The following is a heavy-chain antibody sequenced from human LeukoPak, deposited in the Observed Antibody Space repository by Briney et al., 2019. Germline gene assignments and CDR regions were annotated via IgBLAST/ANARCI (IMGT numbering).Heavy chain of an antibody. CDR2: INPSGGST. Sequence: GASVKVSCKASGYTFTSYYMHWVRQAPGQGLEWMGIINPSGGSTSYAQKFQGRVTMTRDTSTSTVYMELSSLRSEDTAVYYCARDAGNYYDSSGYYHFDYWGQGTLVTVSS. J-gene: IGHJ4*02. D-gene: IGHD3-22*01. CDR1: GYTFTSYY. CDR3: ARDAGNYYDSSGYYHFDY. V-gene: IGHV1-46*01.